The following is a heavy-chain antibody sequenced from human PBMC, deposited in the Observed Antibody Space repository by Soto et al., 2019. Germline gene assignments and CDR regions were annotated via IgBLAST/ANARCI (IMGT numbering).Heavy chain of an antibody. D-gene: IGHD6-13*01. CDR3: ARQRIAAAGTNWFDP. CDR2: INPSGGST. J-gene: IGHJ5*02. Sequence: ASVKVSFKASGYTFTIYYMHWVRQAPGQGLEWMGIINPSGGSTSYAQKFQGRVTMTRDTSTSTVYMELSSLRSEDTAVYYCARQRIAAAGTNWFDPWGQGSLVTVSS. CDR1: GYTFTIYY. V-gene: IGHV1-46*01.